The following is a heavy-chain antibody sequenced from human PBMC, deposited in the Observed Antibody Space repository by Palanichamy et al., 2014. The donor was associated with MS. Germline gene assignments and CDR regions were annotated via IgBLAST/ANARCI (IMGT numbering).Heavy chain of an antibody. CDR1: GFTFSRSD. Sequence: EVQLLESGGGLVXPGGSLRLSCAASGFTFSRSDMSWVRQAPGKGLEWVSSISPSGGSTYADSVKGRFTISRDNSKNTLYLQMNSLRAEDTAVYYRANHRSSWYFDYWGQGTLVTVSS. J-gene: IGHJ4*02. CDR3: ANHRSSWYFDY. D-gene: IGHD6-13*01. V-gene: IGHV3-23*01. CDR2: ISPSGGST.